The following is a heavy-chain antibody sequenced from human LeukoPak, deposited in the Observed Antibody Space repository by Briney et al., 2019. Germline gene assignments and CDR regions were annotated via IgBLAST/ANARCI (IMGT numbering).Heavy chain of an antibody. J-gene: IGHJ4*02. CDR3: ANQVRSGWWHFDY. Sequence: GGSLRLSCAASGFTFSSYAMSWVRQAPGKGLEWVSAISRSGGSTYYADSVKGRFTISRDNSKNTLYLQMNSLRAEDTAVYYCANQVRSGWWHFDYWGQGTLVTVSS. CDR1: GFTFSSYA. D-gene: IGHD6-19*01. CDR2: ISRSGGST. V-gene: IGHV3-23*01.